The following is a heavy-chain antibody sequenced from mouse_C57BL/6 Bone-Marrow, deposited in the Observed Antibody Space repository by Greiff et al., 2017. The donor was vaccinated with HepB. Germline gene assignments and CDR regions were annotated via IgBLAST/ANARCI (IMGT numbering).Heavy chain of an antibody. CDR3: ARGGYDGYYSWFAY. V-gene: IGHV1-72*01. CDR1: GYTFTSYW. J-gene: IGHJ3*01. D-gene: IGHD2-3*01. Sequence: VQLQQPGAELVKPGASVKLSCKASGYTFTSYWMHWVKQRPGRGLEWIGRIDPNSGGTKYNEKFKSKATLTVDKPSSTAYMQLRILTSEDAAVYDCARGGYDGYYSWFAYWGKGTLVTVSA. CDR2: IDPNSGGT.